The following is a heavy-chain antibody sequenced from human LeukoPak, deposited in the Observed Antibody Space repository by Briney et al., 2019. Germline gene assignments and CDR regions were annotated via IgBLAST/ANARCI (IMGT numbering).Heavy chain of an antibody. CDR1: GGTFSSYA. V-gene: IGHV1-69*13. CDR2: IIPILGTA. Sequence: ASVKVSCKASGGTFSSYAISWVRQAPGQGLEWMGGIIPILGTANYAQKFQGRVTITADESTSTAYMELSSLRSDDTAVYYCAREPIRFYNWFDPWGQGTLVTVSS. CDR3: AREPIRFYNWFDP. J-gene: IGHJ5*02. D-gene: IGHD3-3*01.